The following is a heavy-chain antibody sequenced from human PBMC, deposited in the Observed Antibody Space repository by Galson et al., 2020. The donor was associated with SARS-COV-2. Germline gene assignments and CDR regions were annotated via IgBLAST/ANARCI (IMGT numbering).Heavy chain of an antibody. V-gene: IGHV1-24*01. D-gene: IGHD4-17*01. CDR3: ATAATVVNNWFDP. CDR1: GYTLTELS. J-gene: IGHJ5*02. CDR2: FDPEDGET. Sequence: ASVKVSCKVSGYTLTELSMHWVRQAPGKGLEWMGGFDPEDGETIYAQKFQGRVTMTENTSTDTAYMELSSLRSEDTAVYYCATAATVVNNWFDPWGQGTLVTVSS.